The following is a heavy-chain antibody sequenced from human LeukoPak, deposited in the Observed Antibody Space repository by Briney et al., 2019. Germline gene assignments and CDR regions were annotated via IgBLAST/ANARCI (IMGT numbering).Heavy chain of an antibody. CDR2: INHSGST. V-gene: IGHV4-34*01. CDR1: GGSISSYY. Sequence: PSETLSLTCTVSGGSISSYYWSWIRQPPGKGLEWIGEINHSGSTNYNPSLKSRVTISVDTSKNQFSLKLSSVTAADTAVYYCARGGSIAAAGTNVSYYFDYWGQGTLVTVSS. CDR3: ARGGSIAAAGTNVSYYFDY. J-gene: IGHJ4*02. D-gene: IGHD6-13*01.